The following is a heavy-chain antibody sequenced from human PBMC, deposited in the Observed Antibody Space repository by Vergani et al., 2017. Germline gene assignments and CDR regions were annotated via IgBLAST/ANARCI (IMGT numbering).Heavy chain of an antibody. CDR1: GGSFSGYY. J-gene: IGHJ6*03. D-gene: IGHD2-2*01. CDR3: ARGRGYELLYSYYYYLDV. CDR2: INHSGST. Sequence: QVQLQQWGAGLLKPSETLSLTCAVYGGSFSGYYWSWIRQPPGKGLEWIGEINHSGSTNYNPSLKSRVTISVDTSKNQFSLKLSSVTAADTDVYYCARGRGYELLYSYYYYLDVWGKGTTVTVSS. V-gene: IGHV4-34*01.